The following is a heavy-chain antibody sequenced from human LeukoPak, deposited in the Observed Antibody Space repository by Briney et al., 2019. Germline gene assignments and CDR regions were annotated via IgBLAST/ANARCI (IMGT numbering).Heavy chain of an antibody. Sequence: ASVKVSCKASGYTFTDYYMHWVRQAPGQGLECVGWINPNSGGTNYAQKFQGRVTMTRDTSISTAYMELSRLRSDDTAVYYCARVRFFQDYYDSSGYYALVYWGQGTLVTVSS. CDR2: INPNSGGT. D-gene: IGHD3-22*01. J-gene: IGHJ4*02. CDR1: GYTFTDYY. CDR3: ARVRFFQDYYDSSGYYALVY. V-gene: IGHV1-2*02.